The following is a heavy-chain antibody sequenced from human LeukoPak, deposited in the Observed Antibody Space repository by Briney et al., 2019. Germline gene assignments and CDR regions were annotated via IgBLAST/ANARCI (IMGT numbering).Heavy chain of an antibody. V-gene: IGHV4-39*01. Sequence: PSETLTLACSVCDDSIRTNSYYWGWIRQPPGKGLEWVGSLHFSGTPYYSPSLSSRVAVSRDTSNNQFSLTLKSVTATDTAVYFCTRGGDAHKLGNFWGPGILVTVSS. CDR3: TRGGDAHKLGNF. CDR2: LHFSGTP. D-gene: IGHD2-21*01. CDR1: DDSIRTNSYY. J-gene: IGHJ4*02.